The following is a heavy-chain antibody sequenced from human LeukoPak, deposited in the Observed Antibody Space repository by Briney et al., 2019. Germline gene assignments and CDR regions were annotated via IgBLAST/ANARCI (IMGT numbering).Heavy chain of an antibody. CDR2: IIPILGIA. J-gene: IGHJ4*02. CDR1: GGTFSSYA. V-gene: IGHV1-69*10. CDR3: AREKAALLPDY. Sequence: GASVKVSCKASGGTFSSYAISWVRQAPGQGLEWMGGIIPILGIANYAQKFQGRVTITADKSTSTAYMELSSLRSEDTAVYYCAREKAALLPDYWGQGTLVTVSS. D-gene: IGHD6-13*01.